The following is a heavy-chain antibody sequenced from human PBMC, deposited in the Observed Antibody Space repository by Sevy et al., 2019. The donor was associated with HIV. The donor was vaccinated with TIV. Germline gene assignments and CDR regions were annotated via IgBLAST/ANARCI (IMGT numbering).Heavy chain of an antibody. CDR1: GFTVSRNY. V-gene: IGHV3-53*01. CDR2: SYSGGST. J-gene: IGHJ4*02. CDR3: ARDVRRRGTFDY. Sequence: GGSLRLSCAASGFTVSRNYMSWVRQAPGKGLEWVSVSYSGGSTYCADSVKVRFTISRDNSKNTLYLQMNSLRAEDTAVYYCARDVRRRGTFDYWGQGTLVTVSS. D-gene: IGHD1-26*01.